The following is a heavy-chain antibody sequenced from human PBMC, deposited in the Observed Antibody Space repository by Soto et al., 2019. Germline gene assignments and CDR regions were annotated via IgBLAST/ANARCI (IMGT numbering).Heavy chain of an antibody. D-gene: IGHD3-10*01. CDR1: GFTFSNYW. CDR2: IKEDGSEK. CDR3: ARSGSEIDY. Sequence: EVQLVESGGVLAQPGGSLRLSCAASGFTFSNYWMSWVRQAPGKGLEWVANIKEDGSEKNYVDSVKGRFTISRDNAKNSLYLQMNSLRAEDTAVYYCARSGSEIDYWGQGTLVTVSS. J-gene: IGHJ4*02. V-gene: IGHV3-7*01.